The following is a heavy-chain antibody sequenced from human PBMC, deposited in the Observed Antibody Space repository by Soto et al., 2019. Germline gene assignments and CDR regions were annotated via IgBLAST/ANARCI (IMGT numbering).Heavy chain of an antibody. CDR1: GGSFSGYY. Sequence: QVQLQQWGAGLLKPSETLSLTCAVYGGSFSGYYWSWIRQPPGKGLEWIGEINHSGSTNYNPSLRRRLAISVDTSKNQFSLKLSSVTAAGTAVYYCARGRQVEAAAGHFDYWGQGTLVTVSS. CDR2: INHSGST. D-gene: IGHD6-13*01. J-gene: IGHJ4*02. V-gene: IGHV4-34*01. CDR3: ARGRQVEAAAGHFDY.